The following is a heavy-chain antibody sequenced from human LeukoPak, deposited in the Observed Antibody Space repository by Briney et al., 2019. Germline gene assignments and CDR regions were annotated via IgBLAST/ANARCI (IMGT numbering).Heavy chain of an antibody. Sequence: GGSLRLSCAASGFTFSSYAMSWVRQAPGKGLQWVSTITGTTHYADSVRGRFTISRDNSKNILYLQMNSLSTEDTAIYYCAKAFREYGSSTYSSFDIWGQGTTVTVSP. J-gene: IGHJ3*02. V-gene: IGHV3-23*01. CDR3: AKAFREYGSSTYSSFDI. CDR1: GFTFSSYA. D-gene: IGHD6-13*01. CDR2: ITGTT.